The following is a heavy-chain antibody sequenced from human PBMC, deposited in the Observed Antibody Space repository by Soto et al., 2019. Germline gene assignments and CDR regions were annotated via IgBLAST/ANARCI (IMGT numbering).Heavy chain of an antibody. V-gene: IGHV1-18*01. CDR1: GYTFTSYG. CDR2: ISAYNGNT. Sequence: GASVKVSCKASGYTFTSYGISWVRQAPGQGLEWMGWISAYNGNTNYAQKLQGRVTMTTDTSTSTAYMELRSLRSDDTAVYYCARERVVGATSQFYYYYGMDVWGQGTTVTVSS. CDR3: ARERVVGATSQFYYYYGMDV. J-gene: IGHJ6*02. D-gene: IGHD1-26*01.